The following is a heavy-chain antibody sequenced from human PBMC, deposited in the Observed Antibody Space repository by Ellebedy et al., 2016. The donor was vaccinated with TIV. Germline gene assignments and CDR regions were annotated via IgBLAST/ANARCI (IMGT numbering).Heavy chain of an antibody. Sequence: SETLSLTCAVYGGSFSGYYWSWIRQPPGKGLEWIGEINHSGSTNYNTSLKSRVTVSVDTSKNQFSLKLSSVTAADTAVYYCARVGSGGIAAAGLDYWGQGTLVTVSS. CDR3: ARVGSGGIAAAGLDY. CDR1: GGSFSGYY. V-gene: IGHV4-34*01. J-gene: IGHJ4*02. CDR2: INHSGST. D-gene: IGHD6-13*01.